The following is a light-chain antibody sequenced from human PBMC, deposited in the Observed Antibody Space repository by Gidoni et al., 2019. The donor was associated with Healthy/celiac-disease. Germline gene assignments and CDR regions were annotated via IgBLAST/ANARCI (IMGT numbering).Light chain of an antibody. CDR1: SPNIGSNT. Sequence: QSVLTQPPSASGTPGQRDTISCSGSSPNIGSNTVNWYQQLPGTAPKLLIYSNNQRPSGVPDRFSGSKSGTSASLAISGLQSEDEADYYCAAWDDSLNAVVFGGGTKLTVL. CDR2: SNN. J-gene: IGLJ3*02. CDR3: AAWDDSLNAVV. V-gene: IGLV1-44*01.